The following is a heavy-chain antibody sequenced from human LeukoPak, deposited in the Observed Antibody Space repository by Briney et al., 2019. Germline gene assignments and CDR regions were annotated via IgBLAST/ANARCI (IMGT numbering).Heavy chain of an antibody. CDR3: ARGLGLYGSGSYS. D-gene: IGHD3-10*01. V-gene: IGHV4-59*01. CDR2: IYYSGST. CDR1: GGSISSYY. Sequence: SETLSLTCTVAGGSISSYYWSWIRQPPGKGLEWIGYIYYSGSTNYNPSLKSRVTISVDTSKNQFSLKLSSVTAADTAVYYCARGLGLYGSGSYSWGQGTLVTVSS. J-gene: IGHJ5*02.